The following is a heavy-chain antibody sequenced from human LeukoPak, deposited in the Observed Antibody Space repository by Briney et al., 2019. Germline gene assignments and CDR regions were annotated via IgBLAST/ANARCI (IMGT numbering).Heavy chain of an antibody. Sequence: SETLSLSCIVSGDSTSGFYWSWTRQTPGKGLEWLGYIYDSGTTNHNPSLNSRVAMSLDTSKNHFSLQLSSVTAAGTAIYYCVREWKWSGPFEIWGQGTMVTVSS. CDR1: GDSTSGFY. D-gene: IGHD3/OR15-3a*01. V-gene: IGHV4-59*01. J-gene: IGHJ3*02. CDR3: VREWKWSGPFEI. CDR2: IYDSGTT.